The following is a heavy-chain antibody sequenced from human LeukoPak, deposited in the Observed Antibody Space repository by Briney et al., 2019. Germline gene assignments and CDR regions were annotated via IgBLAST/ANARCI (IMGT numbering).Heavy chain of an antibody. Sequence: SVKVSCKASGGTFSSYAISWVRQAPGQGLEWMGGIIPIFGTANYAQKFQGRVTITADESTSTAYMELSSLRSEDTAVYYCAREVYCSGGSCRPNWFDPWGQGTLVTVSS. CDR2: IIPIFGTA. CDR3: AREVYCSGGSCRPNWFDP. V-gene: IGHV1-69*13. CDR1: GGTFSSYA. J-gene: IGHJ5*02. D-gene: IGHD2-15*01.